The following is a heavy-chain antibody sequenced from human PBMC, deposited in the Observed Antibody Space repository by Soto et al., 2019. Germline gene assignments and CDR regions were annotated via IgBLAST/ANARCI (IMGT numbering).Heavy chain of an antibody. V-gene: IGHV3-23*01. CDR1: GFTFSSYA. CDR2: ISGSGGST. D-gene: IGHD2-15*01. J-gene: IGHJ4*02. Sequence: GGSLRLSCAASGFTFSSYAMSWVRQAPGKGLEWVSAISGSGGSTYYADSVKGRFTISRDNSKNTLYLQMNSLRAEDTAVYYCAKLLCSGGSCYSFDYWGQGTLVTVSS. CDR3: AKLLCSGGSCYSFDY.